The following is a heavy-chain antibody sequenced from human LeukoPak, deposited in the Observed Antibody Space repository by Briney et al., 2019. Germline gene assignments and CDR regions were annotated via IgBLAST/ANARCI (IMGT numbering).Heavy chain of an antibody. D-gene: IGHD1-26*01. CDR1: VYTFTSYG. V-gene: IGHV1-18*01. Sequence: GASVKVSCKASVYTFTSYGISGVRQAPGQGLEGMGWISAYNGNTNYAQKVQGRVTMTTDTSTSTAYMELRDLRSEDTAVYYCARGDSGSYYFDYWGQGTLVTVSS. J-gene: IGHJ4*02. CDR2: ISAYNGNT. CDR3: ARGDSGSYYFDY.